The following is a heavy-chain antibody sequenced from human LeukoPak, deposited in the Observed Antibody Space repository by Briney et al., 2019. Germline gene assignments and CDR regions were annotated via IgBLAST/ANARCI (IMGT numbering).Heavy chain of an antibody. J-gene: IGHJ4*02. CDR1: GFTFSSYS. Sequence: GGSLRLSCAASGFTFSSYSMNWVRQAPGKGLEWVSSISSSSSYIYYADSVKGRFTISRDNAKNSLYLQMNSLRAEDTAVYYCASEGVGATTPLDYWGQGTLVTVSS. CDR3: ASEGVGATTPLDY. V-gene: IGHV3-21*01. D-gene: IGHD1-26*01. CDR2: ISSSSSYI.